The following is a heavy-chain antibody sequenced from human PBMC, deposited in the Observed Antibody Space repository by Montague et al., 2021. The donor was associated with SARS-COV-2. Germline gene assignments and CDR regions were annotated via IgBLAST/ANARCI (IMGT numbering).Heavy chain of an antibody. CDR2: IYYSGST. V-gene: IGHV4-31*03. CDR1: GGSISSGGYY. CDR3: AREGGLRYFDWLLRSDYYYYGMDV. D-gene: IGHD3-9*01. Sequence: TLSLTRTVFGGSISSGGYYWSWIRQHPGKGLEWIGYIYYSGSTYYNPSLKSRVTISVDTSKNQFSLKLSSVTAADTAVYYCAREGGLRYFDWLLRSDYYYYGMDVWGQGTTVTVSS. J-gene: IGHJ6*02.